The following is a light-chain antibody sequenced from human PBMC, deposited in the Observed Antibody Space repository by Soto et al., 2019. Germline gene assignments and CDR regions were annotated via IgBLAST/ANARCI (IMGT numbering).Light chain of an antibody. CDR2: AAS. CDR3: QRSFSTPLT. Sequence: DIQMTQSPSSLSASVGDRVTITCRASQSISSYLHWYQQKPGKAPKLLIYAASSLQSGVPSRFRGSGSGTDFTRTISSLQPEDFATYYCQRSFSTPLTFGGGTKVEIK. J-gene: IGKJ4*01. V-gene: IGKV1-39*01. CDR1: QSISSY.